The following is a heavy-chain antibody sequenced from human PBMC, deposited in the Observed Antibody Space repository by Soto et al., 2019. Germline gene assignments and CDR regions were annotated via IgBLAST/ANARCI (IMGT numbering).Heavy chain of an antibody. CDR2: IYHSGNT. CDR3: ARARFQVLYGKPYFDS. D-gene: IGHD2-2*02. V-gene: IGHV4-31*03. Sequence: QVQLQESGPGLVKPSQTLSLTCTVSGGSITTGGSYWSWIRQHPEKGLEWIGNIYHSGNTYYNPSLKSRLTISVDTSKTHFSLMVDSVTAADTAVYYCARARFQVLYGKPYFDSWGQGTLVTVSS. CDR1: GGSITTGGSY. J-gene: IGHJ4*02.